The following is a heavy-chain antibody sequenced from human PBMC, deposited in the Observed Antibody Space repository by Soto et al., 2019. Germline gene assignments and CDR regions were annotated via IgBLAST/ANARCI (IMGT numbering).Heavy chain of an antibody. J-gene: IGHJ5*02. Sequence: VQLVQSGAEVKKPGASVKVSCKASGYTFTTYVITWVRQAPGQGLEWMGWISAYSGNTNYAQKLQGRVTMTTDTSTSTDYMELRSLRSDDTAVYYCARGDSSGWYFPWFDPWGQGTLVTVSS. CDR2: ISAYSGNT. V-gene: IGHV1-18*01. D-gene: IGHD6-19*01. CDR3: ARGDSSGWYFPWFDP. CDR1: GYTFTTYV.